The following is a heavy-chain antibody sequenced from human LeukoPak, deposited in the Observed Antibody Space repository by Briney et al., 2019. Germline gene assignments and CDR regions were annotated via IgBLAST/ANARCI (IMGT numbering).Heavy chain of an antibody. CDR2: IYYSGST. CDR1: GGSISSSSYY. D-gene: IGHD3-3*01. V-gene: IGHV4-39*01. CDR3: ARHPDFWSGYPDY. J-gene: IGHJ4*02. Sequence: PSETLSLTCTVSGGSISSSSYYWGWIRQPPGKGLEWIGSIYYSGSTYYNPSLKSRVTISVDTSKNQFSLKLSSVTAADTAVYYCARHPDFWSGYPDYWGQGALVTVSS.